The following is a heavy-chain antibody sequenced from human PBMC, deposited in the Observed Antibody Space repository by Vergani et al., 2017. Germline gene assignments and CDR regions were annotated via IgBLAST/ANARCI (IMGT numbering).Heavy chain of an antibody. J-gene: IGHJ4*02. CDR1: GFTFSSYS. Sequence: EVQLVESGGGLVQPGGSLRLSCAASGFTFSSYSMNWVRQAPGKGLEWVANIKQDGSEKYYVDSVKGRFTISRDNAKNSLYLQMNSLRAEDTAVYYCARSVAVAGSTYFDYWGQGTLVTVSS. CDR3: ARSVAVAGSTYFDY. D-gene: IGHD6-19*01. CDR2: IKQDGSEK. V-gene: IGHV3-7*01.